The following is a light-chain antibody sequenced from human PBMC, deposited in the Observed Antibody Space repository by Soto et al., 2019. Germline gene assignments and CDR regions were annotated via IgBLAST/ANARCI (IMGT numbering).Light chain of an antibody. CDR3: QQYNNWRT. J-gene: IGKJ1*01. V-gene: IGKV3-15*01. CDR2: SGS. Sequence: EIVMTQSPATLSLSPGERTTLSCWASHSVSSSLAWYQHKPGQAPRLLIYSGSVRATGIPARFSGSGSGTEFTLTISSLQSEDFAVYYCQQYNNWRTFGQGTKVDIK. CDR1: HSVSSS.